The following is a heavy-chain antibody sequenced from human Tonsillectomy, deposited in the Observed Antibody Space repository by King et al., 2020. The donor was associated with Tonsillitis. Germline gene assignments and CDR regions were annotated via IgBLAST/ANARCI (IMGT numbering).Heavy chain of an antibody. CDR3: ARVASDNSYYYGAFDF. CDR1: GYSFTSYW. CDR2: IYPGDSDT. J-gene: IGHJ3*01. D-gene: IGHD3-22*01. V-gene: IGHV5-51*01. Sequence: EVQLVQSGADVKKPGESLRISCEASGYSFTSYWIGWVRQMPGKGLEWMGIIYPGDSDTKYSPSFQGQVTISADKSISTAYLQWSSLKASDTAMYYCARVASDNSYYYGAFDFWGQGTMVTVSS.